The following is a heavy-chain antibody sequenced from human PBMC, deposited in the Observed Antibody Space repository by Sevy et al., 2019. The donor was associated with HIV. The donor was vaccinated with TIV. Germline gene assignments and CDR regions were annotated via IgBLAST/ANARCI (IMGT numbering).Heavy chain of an antibody. Sequence: GGSLRLSCAVSGFTFSRSGMHWVRQAPGKGLEWLTFIRFDGSAKYYADSVKGRFTISRDNSKNTLYFQMNSLRPEDTAVYYCMKTPLGRVSGTGYWGQGTLVTVSS. J-gene: IGHJ4*02. CDR2: IRFDGSAK. V-gene: IGHV3-30*02. CDR1: GFTFSRSG. D-gene: IGHD3-9*01. CDR3: MKTPLGRVSGTGY.